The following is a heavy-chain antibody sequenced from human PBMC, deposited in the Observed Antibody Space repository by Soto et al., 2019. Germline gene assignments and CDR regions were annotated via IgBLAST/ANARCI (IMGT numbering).Heavy chain of an antibody. CDR2: MSYAGSHE. CDR3: AKDRGAPGELLANRVHP. V-gene: IGHV3-30*18. Sequence: QVPLVDSGGGVVQPGRSLRLSCAASGFTFSTYGMHWVRQAPGKGLEWVAVMSYAGSHEFYADSVKGRFSISRDNSRNTLYLQMNSLRPEDTAVYFCAKDRGAPGELLANRVHPWGQGTLVTVSS. J-gene: IGHJ5*02. CDR1: GFTFSTYG. D-gene: IGHD3-10*01.